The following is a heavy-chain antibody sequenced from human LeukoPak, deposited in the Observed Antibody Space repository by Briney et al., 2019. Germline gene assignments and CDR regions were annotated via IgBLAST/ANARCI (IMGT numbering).Heavy chain of an antibody. D-gene: IGHD5-18*01. Sequence: SSETLSLTCAVYGGSFSGYYWSWNRQPPGKGLEWIGEINHSRSTNYHPSLKSRVTISVDTSKNQFSLKLSSVTAADTAVYYCARQRGYSYGPAGYWGQGTLVTVSS. V-gene: IGHV4-34*01. J-gene: IGHJ4*02. CDR3: ARQRGYSYGPAGY. CDR2: INHSRST. CDR1: GGSFSGYY.